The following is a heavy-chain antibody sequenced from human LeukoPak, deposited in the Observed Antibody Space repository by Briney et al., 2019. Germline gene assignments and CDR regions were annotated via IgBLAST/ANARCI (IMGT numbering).Heavy chain of an antibody. CDR1: GGSISSGSYY. CDR2: IYTSGST. V-gene: IGHV4-61*02. CDR3: ARLNYYDSSGYGKPDY. Sequence: PSQTLSLTCTVSGGSISSGSYYWSWIRQPAGKGLEWIGRIYTSGSTNYNPSLKSRVTISVDTSKNQFSLKLSSVTAADTAVYYCARLNYYDSSGYGKPDYWGQGTLVTVSS. J-gene: IGHJ4*02. D-gene: IGHD3-22*01.